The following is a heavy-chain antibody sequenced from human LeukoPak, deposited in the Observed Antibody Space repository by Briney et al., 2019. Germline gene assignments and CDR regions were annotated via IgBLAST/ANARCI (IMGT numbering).Heavy chain of an antibody. CDR1: GFTFSSYA. D-gene: IGHD2-2*01. J-gene: IGHJ4*02. Sequence: GGSLRLSCAASGFTFSSYAMHWVRQAPGKGLEWVAVISYDGSNKYYADSVKGRFTISRDNSKNTLYLQMNSLRAEDTAVYYCASAQWVSCPYWGQGTLVTVSS. CDR3: ASAQWVSCPY. V-gene: IGHV3-30-3*01. CDR2: ISYDGSNK.